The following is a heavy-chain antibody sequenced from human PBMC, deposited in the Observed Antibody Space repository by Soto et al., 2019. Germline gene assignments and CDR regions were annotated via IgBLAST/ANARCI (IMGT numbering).Heavy chain of an antibody. V-gene: IGHV3-33*01. Sequence: QVQLVESGGGVVQPGRSLRLSCAASGFTFSSYGMHWVRQAPGKGLEWVAVIWYDGSNKYYADSVKGRFTISRDNSKNTLYLEMNSLRAEATAVYYCARDGHSSSWYWFDPWGQGTLVTVSS. CDR2: IWYDGSNK. J-gene: IGHJ5*02. D-gene: IGHD6-13*01. CDR1: GFTFSSYG. CDR3: ARDGHSSSWYWFDP.